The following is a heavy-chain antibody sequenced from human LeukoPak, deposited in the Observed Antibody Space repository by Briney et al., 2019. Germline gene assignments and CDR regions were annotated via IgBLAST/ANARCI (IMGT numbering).Heavy chain of an antibody. CDR1: GFTFSSYS. V-gene: IGHV3-21*01. CDR3: ARVSRGSSSSLLPSDY. Sequence: GGSLRLSCAGSGFTFSSYSMNWVRQAPGKGLEWVSSISTSSSYIYYADSVKGRFTISRDNAKNSLYLQMNSLRAEDTAVYYCARVSRGSSSSLLPSDYWGQGTLVTVSS. D-gene: IGHD6-6*01. J-gene: IGHJ4*02. CDR2: ISTSSSYI.